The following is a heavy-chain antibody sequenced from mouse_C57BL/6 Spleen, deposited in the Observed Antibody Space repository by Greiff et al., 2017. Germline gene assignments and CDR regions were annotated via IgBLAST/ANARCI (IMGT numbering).Heavy chain of an antibody. CDR1: GFTFSSYA. CDR2: ISSGGDYI. D-gene: IGHD3-3*01. J-gene: IGHJ3*01. Sequence: EVKLVESGEGLVKPGGSLKLSCAASGFTFSSYAMSWVRQTPEKRLEWVAYISSGGDYIYYADTVKGRFTISRDTARNTLYLQMSSLTSEDTAMYYCTRARGGTSGAWFAYWGQGTLVTVSA. CDR3: TRARGGTSGAWFAY. V-gene: IGHV5-9-1*02.